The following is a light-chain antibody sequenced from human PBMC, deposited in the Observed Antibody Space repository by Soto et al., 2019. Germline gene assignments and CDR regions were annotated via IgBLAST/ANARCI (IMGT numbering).Light chain of an antibody. CDR2: EVS. V-gene: IGLV2-14*01. Sequence: QSVLTQPASVSGSPGQSITISCTGTSSDVGGYNSVSWYQQYPGKAPKLKIYEVSDRPSGVSNRFSGSKSGNTASLTISGLQAEDEAAYYCSSYTSSSTLIFGGGTKLTVL. CDR3: SSYTSSSTLI. J-gene: IGLJ2*01. CDR1: SSDVGGYNS.